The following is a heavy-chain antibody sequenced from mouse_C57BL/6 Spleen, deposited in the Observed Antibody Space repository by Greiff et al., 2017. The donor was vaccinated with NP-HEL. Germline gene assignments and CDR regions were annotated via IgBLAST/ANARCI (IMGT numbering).Heavy chain of an antibody. D-gene: IGHD1-1*01. CDR1: GYTFTSYD. CDR2: IYPRDGST. J-gene: IGHJ4*01. Sequence: VQRVESGPELVKPGASVKLSCKASGYTFTSYDINWVKQRPGQGLEWIGWIYPRDGSTKYNEKFKGKATLTVDTSSSTAYMELHSLTSEDSAVYFCASEEVYYGSSSYAMDYWGQGTSVTVSS. V-gene: IGHV1-85*01. CDR3: ASEEVYYGSSSYAMDY.